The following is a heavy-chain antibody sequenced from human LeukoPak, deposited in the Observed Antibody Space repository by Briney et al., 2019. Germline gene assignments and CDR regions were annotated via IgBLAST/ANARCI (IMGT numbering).Heavy chain of an antibody. CDR1: GFTFSSYG. D-gene: IGHD1-26*01. CDR2: ISGSGGST. V-gene: IGHV3-23*01. CDR3: AKVLPLVGALLD. Sequence: PGGSLRLSCAASGFTFSSYGMSWVRQAPRKGLEWVSAISGSGGSTYYADSVKGRFTISRDNSKNTLYLQMNSLRAEDTAVYYCAKVLPLVGALLDWGQGTLVTVSS. J-gene: IGHJ4*02.